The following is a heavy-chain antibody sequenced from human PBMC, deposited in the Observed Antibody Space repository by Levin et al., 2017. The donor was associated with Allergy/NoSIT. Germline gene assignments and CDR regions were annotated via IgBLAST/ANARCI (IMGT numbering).Heavy chain of an antibody. CDR3: GRWVMEAFDY. D-gene: IGHD2-21*01. V-gene: IGHV5-10-1*01. Sequence: GESLKISCKGSGYSFTSYWIYWVRQMPGKGLEWMGRIDPSDSYTDYSPSFQGHVTMSADKSISTAYLQWSSLKASDTAIYYCGRWVMEAFDYWGQGTLVTVSS. CDR1: GYSFTSYW. CDR2: IDPSDSYT. J-gene: IGHJ4*02.